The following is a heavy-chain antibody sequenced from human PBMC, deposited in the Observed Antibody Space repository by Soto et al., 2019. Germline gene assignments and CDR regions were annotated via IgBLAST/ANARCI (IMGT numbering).Heavy chain of an antibody. Sequence: QVQLVQSGAEVKKPGASVKVSCKASGYTFTSYYMHWVRQAPGQGLEWMGIINPSGGSTSYAQKFQGRVIMTNDTSTSTVYMELSSLRYEDTAVYYCARPALTDDGGDCYSLDYWGQGTLVTVSS. J-gene: IGHJ4*02. V-gene: IGHV1-46*01. CDR3: ARPALTDDGGDCYSLDY. D-gene: IGHD2-21*02. CDR1: GYTFTSYY. CDR2: INPSGGST.